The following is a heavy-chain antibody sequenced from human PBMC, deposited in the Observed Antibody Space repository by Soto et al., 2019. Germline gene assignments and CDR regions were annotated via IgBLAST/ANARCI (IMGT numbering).Heavy chain of an antibody. V-gene: IGHV4-39*01. Sequence: SETLSLTCTVSGGSISSSSYYWGWIRHPPGKGLEWIGSIYYSGSTYYNPSLKSRVTISVDTSKNQFSLKLSSVTAADTAVYYWARLTGTTSSYFDYWGQGTLVTVSS. CDR3: ARLTGTTSSYFDY. D-gene: IGHD1-7*01. J-gene: IGHJ4*02. CDR1: GGSISSSSYY. CDR2: IYYSGST.